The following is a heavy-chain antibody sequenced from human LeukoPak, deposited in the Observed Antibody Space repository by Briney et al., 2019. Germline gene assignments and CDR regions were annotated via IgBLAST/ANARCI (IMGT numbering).Heavy chain of an antibody. CDR2: IGYDGSQK. J-gene: IGHJ4*02. Sequence: GGSLRLSCAASGFSLSSYYMSWVRQAPGKGLEWMANIGYDGSQKNYDDSLKGRFTISRDNAKNSVYLQMNSLRAEDTAVYYCAKAFTGAVAGSRGLGYWGQGTLLTVSS. V-gene: IGHV3-7*01. CDR3: AKAFTGAVAGSRGLGY. CDR1: GFSLSSYY. D-gene: IGHD6-19*01.